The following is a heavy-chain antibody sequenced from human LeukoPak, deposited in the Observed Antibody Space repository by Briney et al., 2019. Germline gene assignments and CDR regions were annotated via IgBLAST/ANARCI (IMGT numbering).Heavy chain of an antibody. CDR3: ARHRSSWLIDY. CDR1: GLTFNTYA. D-gene: IGHD6-6*01. V-gene: IGHV3-23*01. Sequence: GGSLRLSCAASGLTFNTYAMSWVRQAPWERLQWVSGISDSGGNTYYADSVRGRFTISRDNSKNTLYLQMNSLRAEDTAVYYCARHRSSWLIDYWGQGTLVTVSS. J-gene: IGHJ4*02. CDR2: ISDSGGNT.